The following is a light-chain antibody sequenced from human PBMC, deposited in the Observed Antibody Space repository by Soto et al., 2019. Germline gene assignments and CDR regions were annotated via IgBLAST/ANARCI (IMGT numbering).Light chain of an antibody. CDR2: EVS. CDR3: SSYAGSNNFV. Sequence: QSALTQPPSASGSPGQSVTISCTGTSSDVRDYNYVSWYQQHPGKAPKLMIYEVSKRPSGVPDRFSGSKSGNTASLTVSWLQAEDEADYYCSSYAGSNNFVFGGGTKVTVL. V-gene: IGLV2-8*01. J-gene: IGLJ2*01. CDR1: SSDVRDYNY.